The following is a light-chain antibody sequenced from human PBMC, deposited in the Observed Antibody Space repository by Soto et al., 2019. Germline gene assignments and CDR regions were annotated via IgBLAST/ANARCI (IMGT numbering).Light chain of an antibody. CDR2: GAS. CDR3: QQYGSSPLT. V-gene: IGKV3-20*01. J-gene: IGKJ4*01. Sequence: ESVLTQSPGTLSLSPGERATLSCRASQSVSSSYLAWYQQKPGQAPRLLIYGASSRSTGIPDRFSGSGSGTDFTFTISRLEPEDFAVYYCQQYGSSPLTFGGGTKVEIK. CDR1: QSVSSSY.